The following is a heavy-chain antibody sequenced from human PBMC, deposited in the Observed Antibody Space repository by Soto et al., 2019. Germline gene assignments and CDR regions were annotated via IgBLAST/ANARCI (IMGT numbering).Heavy chain of an antibody. CDR1: GYTFTSYG. D-gene: IGHD2-2*01. CDR2: ISAYNGNT. V-gene: IGHV1-18*01. CDR3: ARESVGYCSSTSCYALGNFDY. J-gene: IGHJ4*02. Sequence: ASVKVSCKASGYTFTSYGISWVRQAPGQGLEWMGWISAYNGNTNYAQKLQGRVTMTRDTSTSTVYMELSSLRSEDTAVYYCARESVGYCSSTSCYALGNFDYWGQGTLVTVSS.